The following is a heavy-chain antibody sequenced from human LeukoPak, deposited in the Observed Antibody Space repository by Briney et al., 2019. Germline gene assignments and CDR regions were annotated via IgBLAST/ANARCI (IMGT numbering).Heavy chain of an antibody. D-gene: IGHD3-3*01. Sequence: PSETLSLTCTVSGGSISSYYWSWIRQPPGKGLEWIGYIYTSGSTNYNPSLKSRVTISVDTSKNQLSLKLSSVTAADTAVYYCARGLYDFWSGYYRYYYYYYMDVWGKGTTVTVSS. J-gene: IGHJ6*03. CDR1: GGSISSYY. CDR2: IYTSGST. CDR3: ARGLYDFWSGYYRYYYYYYMDV. V-gene: IGHV4-4*09.